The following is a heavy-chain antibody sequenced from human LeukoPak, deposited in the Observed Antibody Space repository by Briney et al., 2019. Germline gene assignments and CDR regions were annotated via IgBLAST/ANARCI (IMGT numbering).Heavy chain of an antibody. J-gene: IGHJ5*02. D-gene: IGHD4-17*01. CDR1: GYTFSSNG. V-gene: IGHV1-18*01. CDR2: IGAYNDGP. CDR3: TRDRGYGDDSFDP. Sequence: GASVKVSCKASGYTFSSNGISWVRQAPGQGLEWMGWIGAYNDGPNYAQRFQGRVTMTADTSTSTAYMELRSLRSDDTAVYYCTRDRGYGDDSFDPWGQGTLVTVSS.